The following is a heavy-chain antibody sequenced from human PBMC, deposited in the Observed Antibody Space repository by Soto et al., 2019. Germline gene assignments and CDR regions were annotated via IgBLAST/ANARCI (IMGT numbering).Heavy chain of an antibody. CDR2: ISGSGGDT. CDR1: GFTFSSYP. CDR3: ARDPTFLIVGATHPFDY. J-gene: IGHJ4*02. Sequence: PGGSLRLSCAASGFTFSSYPMIWVRQAPGKGLGGVSSISGSGGDTYYADSVKGRFTISRDNSKNTLYLQMSSLRIEDTALYYCARDPTFLIVGATHPFDYWGQGSLVTVSS. D-gene: IGHD1-26*01. V-gene: IGHV3-23*01.